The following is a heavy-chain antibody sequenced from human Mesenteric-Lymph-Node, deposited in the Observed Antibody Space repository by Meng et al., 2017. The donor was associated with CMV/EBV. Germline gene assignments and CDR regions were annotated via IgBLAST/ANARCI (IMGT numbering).Heavy chain of an antibody. V-gene: IGHV1-8*01. CDR2: MNPNGGNT. CDR1: GYTFTSYD. D-gene: IGHD3-10*01. Sequence: SCKASGYTFTSYDITWVRQATGQGLEWMGWMNPNGGNTGYAQKFQGRVTMTRNTSISTAYMELSSLRSEDTAVYCCARSMVRGAPAYWGQGTLVTVSS. J-gene: IGHJ4*02. CDR3: ARSMVRGAPAY.